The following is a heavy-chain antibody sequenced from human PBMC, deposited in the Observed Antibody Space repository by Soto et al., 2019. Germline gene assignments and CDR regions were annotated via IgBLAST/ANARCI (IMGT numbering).Heavy chain of an antibody. J-gene: IGHJ4*02. CDR3: ARNFYSGTYYFDY. D-gene: IGHD1-26*01. CDR1: GLTFSDHY. V-gene: IGHV3-72*01. Sequence: PGGSLRLSYAASGLTFSDHYMDWVRQAPEKGLEWVGRSRNKANSYTTEYAASVKGRFTISRDDSENSLYLQMNSLKTEDTAVYYCARNFYSGTYYFDYWGQGTLVTVFS. CDR2: SRNKANSYTT.